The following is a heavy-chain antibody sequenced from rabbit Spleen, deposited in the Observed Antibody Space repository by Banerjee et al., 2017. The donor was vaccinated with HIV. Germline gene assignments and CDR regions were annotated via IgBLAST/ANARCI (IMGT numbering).Heavy chain of an antibody. V-gene: IGHV1S45*01. CDR3: ARDTSSSFSSYGMDL. Sequence: QEQLEESGGGLVQPEGSPTLACTASGFSFSSTSYMCWVRQAPGKGLEWIACIDTGFGGTTYYASWAKGRFTISKTSSTTVTLQMTSLTAADTATYFCARDTSSSFSSYGMDLWGQGTLVTVS. CDR2: IDTGFGGTT. D-gene: IGHD1-1*01. J-gene: IGHJ6*01. CDR1: GFSFSSTSY.